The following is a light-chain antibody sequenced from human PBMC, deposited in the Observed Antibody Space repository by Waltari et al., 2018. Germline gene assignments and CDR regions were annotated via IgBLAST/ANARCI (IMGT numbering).Light chain of an antibody. CDR2: GAS. CDR1: RSVTNN. Sequence: EIVMTQSPATLSVSPGERATLPCRASRSVTNNLAWYQQKPGQAPRLLIYGASTRATGIPARFSGSGSGTEFTLTISSLQSEDFAVYYCHQYDNWYTFGQGTKLEIK. J-gene: IGKJ2*01. V-gene: IGKV3D-15*01. CDR3: HQYDNWYT.